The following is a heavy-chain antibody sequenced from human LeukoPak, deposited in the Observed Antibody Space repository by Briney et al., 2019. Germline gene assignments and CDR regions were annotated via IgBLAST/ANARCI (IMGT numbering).Heavy chain of an antibody. V-gene: IGHV4-59*08. Sequence: SETLSLTCAVSGGSISNYHWSWIRQPPGKGLEWIGYIYYSGSASSHPSLKSRVTISVDTSKNQFSLKLSSVTAADTAVYYCARYDILRGVDYWGQGTLVTVSS. D-gene: IGHD3-9*01. CDR3: ARYDILRGVDY. J-gene: IGHJ4*02. CDR2: IYYSGSA. CDR1: GGSISNYH.